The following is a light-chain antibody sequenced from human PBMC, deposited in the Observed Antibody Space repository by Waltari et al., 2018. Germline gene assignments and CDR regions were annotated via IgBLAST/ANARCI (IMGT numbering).Light chain of an antibody. CDR2: GAS. CDR1: QRVSSNY. Sequence: EIVLTQSPGTLSLSPGETATLPCRANQRVSSNYFAWYQKNAGQSPRLLIYGASNRAPGVPDRFSGRVSGAEFTLTISRLDPEDFAVYYCQQYGTPQGYIFGQGTKVDI. J-gene: IGKJ2*01. V-gene: IGKV3-20*01. CDR3: QQYGTPQGYI.